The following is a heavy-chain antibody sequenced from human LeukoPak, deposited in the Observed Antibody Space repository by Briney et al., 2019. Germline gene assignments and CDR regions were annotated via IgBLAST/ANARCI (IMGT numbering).Heavy chain of an antibody. CDR2: INSDGSST. CDR1: GFTFSSYW. Sequence: GGSLRLSCAASGFTFSSYWMHWVRQAPGKGLVWVSRINSDGSSTSYADSVKGRFTITRDNAKNTLYQKKNSLRAEDTAVYYGAREGCSSTSCYANWFDPWGQGTLVNVSS. J-gene: IGHJ5*02. CDR3: AREGCSSTSCYANWFDP. V-gene: IGHV3-74*01. D-gene: IGHD2-2*01.